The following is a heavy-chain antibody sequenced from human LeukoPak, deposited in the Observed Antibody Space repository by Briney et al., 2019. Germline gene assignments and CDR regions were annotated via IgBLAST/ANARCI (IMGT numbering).Heavy chain of an antibody. V-gene: IGHV1-46*01. CDR1: GYTFTSYY. CDR2: INPSGGST. CDR3: ASPTNDYYDSSGYSLYI. J-gene: IGHJ3*02. Sequence: ASVKVSCKASGYTFTSYYMHWVRQAPGQGLEWMGIINPSGGSTSYAQKFQGRVTMPRDTSTSTVYMELSSLRSEDTTVYYCASPTNDYYDSSGYSLYIWGQGTMVTVSS. D-gene: IGHD3-22*01.